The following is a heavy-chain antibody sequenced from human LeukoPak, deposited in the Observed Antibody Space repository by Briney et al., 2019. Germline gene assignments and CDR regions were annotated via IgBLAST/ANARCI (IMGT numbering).Heavy chain of an antibody. V-gene: IGHV3-66*02. Sequence: GGSLRLSCAASGFTFSSNYVSWVRQAPGKGLEWVSVIHTGGTTYYSDSVKGRFTISRGNSKNTLYLQMNGLRTEDTAVYYCARGTPSYSSSQNYFDYWGQGTLVTVSS. D-gene: IGHD6-6*01. CDR1: GFTFSSNY. J-gene: IGHJ4*02. CDR2: IHTGGTT. CDR3: ARGTPSYSSSQNYFDY.